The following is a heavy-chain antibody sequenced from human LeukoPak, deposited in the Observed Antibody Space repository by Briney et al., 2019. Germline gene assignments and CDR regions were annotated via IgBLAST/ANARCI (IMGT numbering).Heavy chain of an antibody. CDR1: GFTFSSYG. CDR2: IRYDGSNK. CDR3: AKASRYCSGNSCYSHYFDY. Sequence: PGGSLRLSCAASGFTFSSYGMHWVRQAPGKGLEWVAFIRYDGSNKYYADSVKGRFTISRDNSKNTLYLQMHSLRAEDTAVYYCAKASRYCSGNSCYSHYFDYWGQGTLVTVSS. D-gene: IGHD2-15*01. J-gene: IGHJ4*02. V-gene: IGHV3-30*02.